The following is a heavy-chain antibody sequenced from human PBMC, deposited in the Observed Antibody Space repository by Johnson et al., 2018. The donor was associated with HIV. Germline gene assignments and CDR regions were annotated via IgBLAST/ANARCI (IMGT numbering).Heavy chain of an antibody. D-gene: IGHD6-13*01. Sequence: QVQLVESGGGVVQPGRSPRLSCAATGFSFSSSAMNWVRQAPGRGLEWLAFISSDGISWNSGSIGYADSVKGRFTISRDNAKTALDLQMSSLRAEDTAVYYWARDPGYSSFDIWGQGAMVIVSS. CDR1: GFSFSSSA. CDR3: ARDPGYSSFDI. CDR2: ISSDGISW. V-gene: IGHV3-30*04. J-gene: IGHJ3*02.